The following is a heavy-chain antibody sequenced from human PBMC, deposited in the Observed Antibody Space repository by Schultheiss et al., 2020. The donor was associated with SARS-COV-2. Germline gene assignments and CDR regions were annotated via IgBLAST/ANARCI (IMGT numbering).Heavy chain of an antibody. J-gene: IGHJ2*01. D-gene: IGHD2-2*02. V-gene: IGHV4-4*07. CDR1: GGSISSYY. Sequence: SETLSLTCTVSGGSISSYYWSWIRQPPGKGLEWIGRIYTSGSTNYNPSLKSRVTMSVDTSKNQFSLKLSSVTAADTAVYYCARRVGCSSTSCYIRYWYFDLWGRGTLVTVSS. CDR3: ARRVGCSSTSCYIRYWYFDL. CDR2: IYTSGST.